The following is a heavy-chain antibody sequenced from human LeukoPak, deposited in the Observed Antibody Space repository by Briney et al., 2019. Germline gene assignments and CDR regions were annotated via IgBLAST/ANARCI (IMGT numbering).Heavy chain of an antibody. Sequence: KNGESLKISCKGSGYSFTYWIGWVRQMPGKGLEWMGIIYSGDSHTKYSPSFQGRVTISADKSISTAYLQWSSLEASDTAMYYCASARHGDYVWDYWGQGTLVTVSS. D-gene: IGHD4-17*01. V-gene: IGHV5-51*01. CDR2: IYSGDSHT. J-gene: IGHJ4*02. CDR3: ASARHGDYVWDY. CDR1: GYSFTYW.